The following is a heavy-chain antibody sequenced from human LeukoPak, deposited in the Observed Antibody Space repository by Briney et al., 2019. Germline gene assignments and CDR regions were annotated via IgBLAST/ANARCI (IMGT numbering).Heavy chain of an antibody. Sequence: ASVKVSCKASGYTFSVYYMHWVRQAPGQGLEWMGLINPSGGSTNYAQKFQGRVTMTRDMSTSTVYMELSSLRSEDTAVYYCAREAVTIFGLVRTQTTKSPHRFDPWGQGTLVTVSS. CDR3: AREAVTIFGLVRTQTTKSPHRFDP. J-gene: IGHJ5*02. D-gene: IGHD3-3*01. CDR1: GYTFSVYY. CDR2: INPSGGST. V-gene: IGHV1-46*01.